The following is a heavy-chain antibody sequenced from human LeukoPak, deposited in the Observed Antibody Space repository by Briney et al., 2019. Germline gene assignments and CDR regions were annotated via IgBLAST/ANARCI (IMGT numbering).Heavy chain of an antibody. CDR3: TTPPEYSRGYYFDY. J-gene: IGHJ4*02. Sequence: GGSHRLSCAASGFTFSNAWMSWVRQAPGKGLEWVGRIKGKTDGGTTDYAAPVKGRFTISRDDSKNTLYLQMNSLKTEDTAVYYCTTPPEYSRGYYFDYWGQGTLVTVSS. CDR2: IKGKTDGGTT. V-gene: IGHV3-15*01. D-gene: IGHD6-6*01. CDR1: GFTFSNAW.